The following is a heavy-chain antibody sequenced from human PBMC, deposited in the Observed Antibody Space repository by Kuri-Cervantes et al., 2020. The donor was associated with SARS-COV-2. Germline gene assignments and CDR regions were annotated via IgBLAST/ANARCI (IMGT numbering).Heavy chain of an antibody. D-gene: IGHD2-21*01. V-gene: IGHV3-23*01. J-gene: IGHJ4*02. CDR2: ISGSGGST. Sequence: GGSLRLSCAASGFPFSSYPLSWVRQAPGKGLEWVSAISGSGGSTYYADSVKGRFTIPRDNSKNTLYLQMNSLRTEDTAIYYCARDRVGVHDYWGQGTLVTVSS. CDR3: ARDRVGVHDY. CDR1: GFPFSSYP.